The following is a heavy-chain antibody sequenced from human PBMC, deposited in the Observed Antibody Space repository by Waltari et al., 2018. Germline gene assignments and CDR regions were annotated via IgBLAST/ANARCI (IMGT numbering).Heavy chain of an antibody. Sequence: EGQLVESGGGLVQPGGSLRLSCAASGFSFSSYEMNWVRQAPGQGLEWSSYITSSGSTIDYADSVKGRFTISRDNAKNSLYLQMNSLRAEDTAVYFCARDSEYYYSMDVWGQGTTVLVSS. CDR3: ARDSEYYYSMDV. D-gene: IGHD3-10*01. CDR1: GFSFSSYE. CDR2: ITSSGSTI. J-gene: IGHJ6*02. V-gene: IGHV3-48*03.